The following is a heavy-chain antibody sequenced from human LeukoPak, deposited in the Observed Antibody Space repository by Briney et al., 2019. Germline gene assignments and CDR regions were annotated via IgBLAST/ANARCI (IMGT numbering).Heavy chain of an antibody. J-gene: IGHJ4*02. CDR2: IHYTGGT. Sequence: SETLSLTCAVYGVSISGYYWSWIRQPPGKGLEWVGEIHYTGGTSYNPSLKSRATISIDTSKNQLSLKLSSVTAADTAVYYCARGNILSGYCFDFWGQGALVTVSS. V-gene: IGHV4-34*01. CDR1: GVSISGYY. CDR3: ARGNILSGYCFDF. D-gene: IGHD3-9*01.